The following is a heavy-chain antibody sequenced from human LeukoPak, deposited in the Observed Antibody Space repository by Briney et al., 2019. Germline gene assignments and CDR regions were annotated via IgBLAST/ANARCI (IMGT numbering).Heavy chain of an antibody. V-gene: IGHV4-34*01. Sequence: SETLSFTCAVYGGSFSGYYWSWIRQPPGKGLEWIGEINHSGSTNYNPSLKGRVTISVDTSKNQFSLKLSSVTAADTAVYYCARGITYFDYWGQGTLVTVSS. CDR3: ARGITYFDY. CDR2: INHSGST. J-gene: IGHJ4*02. CDR1: GGSFSGYY.